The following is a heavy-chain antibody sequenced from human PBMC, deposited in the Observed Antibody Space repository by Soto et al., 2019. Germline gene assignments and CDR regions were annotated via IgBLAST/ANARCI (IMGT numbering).Heavy chain of an antibody. Sequence: EVQLLESGGGSVQPGGSLRLSCVASGFTFSSYAMHWVRRRPGKGLEWVSSISGSGGTAYYADSVKGRFSISRDSLVNTLYLQMNSLRAEETAVYYCAKGRGQNCNFDYWGQGTLVTVSP. J-gene: IGHJ4*02. CDR3: AKGRGQNCNFDY. V-gene: IGHV3-23*01. CDR1: GFTFSSYA. D-gene: IGHD3-10*01. CDR2: ISGSGGTA.